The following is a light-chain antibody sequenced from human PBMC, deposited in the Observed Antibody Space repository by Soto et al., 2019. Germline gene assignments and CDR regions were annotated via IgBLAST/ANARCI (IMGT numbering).Light chain of an antibody. CDR3: QQFTSYPIT. J-gene: IGKJ5*01. CDR2: DAS. V-gene: IGKV1-13*02. Sequence: AIQLTQSPSSLSASVGGRVTITCRASQGISSTLAWYQQKPGKAPKPLIYDASTLESGVPSRFSGSGSGTDFTLTISSLQPEDFATYYCQQFTSYPITFGQGTRLEIK. CDR1: QGISST.